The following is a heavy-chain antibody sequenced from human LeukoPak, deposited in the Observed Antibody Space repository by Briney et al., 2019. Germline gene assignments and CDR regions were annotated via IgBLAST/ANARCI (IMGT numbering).Heavy chain of an antibody. V-gene: IGHV3-73*01. J-gene: IGHJ3*02. CDR1: GFTFSGSA. CDR3: TSTMVRGVINAFDI. CDR2: IRSKANSYAT. Sequence: GGSLRLSCAASGFTFSGSAMHWVRQASGKGLEWVGRIRSKANSYATAHAASVKGRFTISRDDSKNTAYLQMNSLKTEDTAVYYCTSTMVRGVINAFDIWGQGTMVTVSS. D-gene: IGHD3-10*01.